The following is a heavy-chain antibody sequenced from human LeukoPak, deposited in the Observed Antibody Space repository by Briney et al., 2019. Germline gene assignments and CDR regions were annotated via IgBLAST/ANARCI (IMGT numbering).Heavy chain of an antibody. CDR1: GGTFSSYA. D-gene: IGHD2-2*01. Sequence: SVKVSCKASGGTFSSYAISWVRQAPGQGLEWMGGIIPIFGTANYAQKFRGRVTITADESTSTAYMELSSLRSEDTAVYYCARGPHRSSTSRAYYYYGMDVWGQGTTVTVSS. V-gene: IGHV1-69*13. CDR2: IIPIFGTA. J-gene: IGHJ6*02. CDR3: ARGPHRSSTSRAYYYYGMDV.